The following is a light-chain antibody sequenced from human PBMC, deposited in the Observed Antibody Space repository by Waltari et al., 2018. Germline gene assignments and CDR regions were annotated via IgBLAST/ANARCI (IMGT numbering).Light chain of an antibody. CDR1: SSNIGAGYD. J-gene: IGLJ2*01. CDR2: GNG. V-gene: IGLV1-40*01. CDR3: QSYDSSLSGGV. Sequence: QSVLTQPPSVSGAPGQRVTISCTGSSSNIGAGYDVHWYQQLPGTAPKLLIYGNGDRPSGCPDRFSGSKSGTSASLAITGLQAEDEADYYCQSYDSSLSGGVFGGGTKLTVL.